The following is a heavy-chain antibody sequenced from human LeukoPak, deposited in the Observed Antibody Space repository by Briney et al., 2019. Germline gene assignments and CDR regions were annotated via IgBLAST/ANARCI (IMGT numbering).Heavy chain of an antibody. Sequence: GASLRLSCAASGFTFNSYAMNWVRQTPGEGLEWVSTISGSGGNTYYADSVKGRFTISRDNPKNSLYLQMNGLRAEDTAVYYCAKVMGYTFGYPFDYWGQGTLVTVSS. D-gene: IGHD5-18*01. CDR2: ISGSGGNT. J-gene: IGHJ4*02. V-gene: IGHV3-23*01. CDR1: GFTFNSYA. CDR3: AKVMGYTFGYPFDY.